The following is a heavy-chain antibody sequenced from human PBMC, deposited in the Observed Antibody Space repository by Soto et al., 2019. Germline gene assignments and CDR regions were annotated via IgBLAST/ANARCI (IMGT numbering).Heavy chain of an antibody. CDR1: GYSFTSYW. J-gene: IGHJ4*02. D-gene: IGHD6-19*01. V-gene: IGHV5-51*01. CDR2: IYPGDSDT. Sequence: PGESLKISCKGSGYSFTSYWIGWVRQMPGKGLEWMGIIYPGDSDTRYSPSFQGQVTISADKSISTAYLQWSSLKASDTAMYYCARQDGGSLIAVAIEYWGQGTLVTVSS. CDR3: ARQDGGSLIAVAIEY.